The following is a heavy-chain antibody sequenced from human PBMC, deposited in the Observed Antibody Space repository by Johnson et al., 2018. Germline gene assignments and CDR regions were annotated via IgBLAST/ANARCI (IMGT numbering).Heavy chain of an antibody. V-gene: IGHV3-9*01. CDR1: GFTFDDYA. CDR2: LSWNSGSI. CDR3: AKELTGFLEQSRDRGYYGMDV. Sequence: VQLVQSGGGLVKPGGSLRLSCAASGFTFDDYAMHWVRQAPGKGLEWVSGLSWNSGSIGDADSVKGRLTISRDNAKNSLYLQMNSLRAEDTALYYCAKELTGFLEQSRDRGYYGMDVWGQGTTVTVSS. D-gene: IGHD3-3*01. J-gene: IGHJ6*02.